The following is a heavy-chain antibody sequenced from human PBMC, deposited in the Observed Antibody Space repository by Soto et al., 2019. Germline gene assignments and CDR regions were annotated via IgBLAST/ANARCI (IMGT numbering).Heavy chain of an antibody. Sequence: PGGSLRLSCAGSGFSFSDSDMTWVRQGPGKGLEWVSSISGSGSTIYYADSVKGRFTISRDNSKNTLYLQMSSLRAEDTAVYYCAKVFYYYDSSGYYYFDYWGQGTLVTVSS. CDR2: ISGSGSTI. CDR1: GFSFSDSD. J-gene: IGHJ4*02. V-gene: IGHV3-23*01. D-gene: IGHD3-22*01. CDR3: AKVFYYYDSSGYYYFDY.